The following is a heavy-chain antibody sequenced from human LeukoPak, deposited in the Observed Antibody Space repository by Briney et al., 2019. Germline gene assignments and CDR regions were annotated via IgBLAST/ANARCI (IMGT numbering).Heavy chain of an antibody. J-gene: IGHJ4*02. D-gene: IGHD4-23*01. V-gene: IGHV5-51*01. Sequence: GESLKISCKGSGYTFTTHWIGWVRQMLGKGLEWMGIIYPGDADIKYSPSSQGQVTISADKSVTTAYLQWSSLKASDTAMYYCARSDYGGNSFDYWGQGTLVTVSS. CDR3: ARSDYGGNSFDY. CDR1: GYTFTTHW. CDR2: IYPGDADI.